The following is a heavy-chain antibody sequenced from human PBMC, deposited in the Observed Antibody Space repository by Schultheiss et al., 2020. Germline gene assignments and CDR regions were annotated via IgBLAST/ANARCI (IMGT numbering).Heavy chain of an antibody. CDR3: AKDAYCSSTSCYWESYFGMDV. J-gene: IGHJ6*02. CDR1: GFTFDDYA. CDR2: ISGSGGST. D-gene: IGHD2-2*01. Sequence: GGSLRLSCAASGFTFDDYAMHWVRQAPGKGLEWVSAISGSGGSTYYADSVKGRFTISRDNSKNTLYLQMNSLRAEDTAVYYCAKDAYCSSTSCYWESYFGMDVWGQGATVTGSS. V-gene: IGHV3-23*01.